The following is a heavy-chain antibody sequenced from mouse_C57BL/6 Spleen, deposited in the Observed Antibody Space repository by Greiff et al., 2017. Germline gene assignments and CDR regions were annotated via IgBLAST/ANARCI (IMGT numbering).Heavy chain of an antibody. CDR1: GFSLTSYG. CDR3: AKTAYYSTTGYAMDY. Sequence: VQLQQSGPGLVQPSPSLSITCTVSGFSLTSYGVHWVRQSPGKGLEWLGVIWRGGSTDYNAAFMSRLSITKDNSKSQVFFKMNSLQADDTAIYYCAKTAYYSTTGYAMDYWGQGTSVTVSS. V-gene: IGHV2-5*01. CDR2: IWRGGST. D-gene: IGHD2-5*01. J-gene: IGHJ4*01.